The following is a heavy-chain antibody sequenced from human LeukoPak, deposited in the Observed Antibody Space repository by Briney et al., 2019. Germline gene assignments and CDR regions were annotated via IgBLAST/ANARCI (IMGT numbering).Heavy chain of an antibody. CDR2: ISGSGAGT. D-gene: IGHD3-22*01. CDR3: ARDDYYDSSGYYTH. J-gene: IGHJ4*02. V-gene: IGHV3-23*01. Sequence: TGGSLRLSCAASGFTFSSYAMSWVRQAPGKGLEWVSAISGSGAGTYYADSVKGRFTISRDNSKNTLYLQMNSLRAEDTAVYYCARDDYYDSSGYYTHWGQGTLVTVSS. CDR1: GFTFSSYA.